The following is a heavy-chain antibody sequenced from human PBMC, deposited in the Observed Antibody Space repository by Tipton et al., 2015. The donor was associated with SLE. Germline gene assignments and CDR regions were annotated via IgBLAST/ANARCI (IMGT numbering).Heavy chain of an antibody. CDR2: IFYSGSS. CDR3: ARGSLGRHYDISTGRTHYYFYYMDV. CDR1: GDSISGYY. V-gene: IGHV4-59*01. J-gene: IGHJ6*03. Sequence: TLSLTCTVSGDSISGYYWSWIRQPPGKGLEWIGNIFYSGSSNYNPSLKSRVTVSVETSKNQFSLKLSSVTAADTAVYYCARGSLGRHYDISTGRTHYYFYYMDVWGIGTTVTVSS. D-gene: IGHD3-9*01.